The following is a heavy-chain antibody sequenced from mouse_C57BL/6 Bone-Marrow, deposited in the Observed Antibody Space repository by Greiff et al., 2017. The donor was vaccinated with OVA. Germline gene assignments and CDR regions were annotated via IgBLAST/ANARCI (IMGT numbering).Heavy chain of an antibody. J-gene: IGHJ2*01. CDR1: GYSITSGYY. D-gene: IGHD6-5*01. CDR3: ARGYA. Sequence: DVKLQESGPGLVKPSQSLSLTCSVTGYSITSGYYWNWIRQFPGNKLEWMGYISYDGSNNYNPSLKNRISITRDTSKNQFFLKLNSVTTEDTATYYCARGYAWGQGTTLTVSS. CDR2: ISYDGSN. V-gene: IGHV3-6*01.